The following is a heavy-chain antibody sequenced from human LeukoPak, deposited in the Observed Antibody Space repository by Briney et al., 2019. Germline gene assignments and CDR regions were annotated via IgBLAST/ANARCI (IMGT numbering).Heavy chain of an antibody. V-gene: IGHV1-8*03. J-gene: IGHJ4*02. CDR2: MNPNSGNT. CDR3: AMGPTMADY. D-gene: IGHD3-10*01. CDR1: GGTFSSYA. Sequence: ASVKVPCKASGGTFSSYAISWVRQAPGQGLEWMGWMNPNSGNTGYAQKFQGRVTITRNTSISTAYMELSSLRSEDTAVYYCAMGPTMADYWGQGTLVTVSS.